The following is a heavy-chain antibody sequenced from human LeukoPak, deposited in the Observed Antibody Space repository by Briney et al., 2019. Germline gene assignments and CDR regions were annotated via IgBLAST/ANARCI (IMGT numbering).Heavy chain of an antibody. D-gene: IGHD2-8*02. CDR2: IETNTDGGTT. CDR3: ATTGRAPAYERGVFQHYYFMDA. J-gene: IGHJ6*03. CDR1: GLTSANGW. V-gene: IGHV3-15*04. Sequence: GGSLRLSCAAAGLTSANGWMNWVRQAPGKGLEWIGRIETNTDGGTTDYAAPVKGRFTIARADSKATVFLQMNSLKTEDTGVYYCATTGRAPAYERGVFQHYYFMDAWGKGTTVTVSS.